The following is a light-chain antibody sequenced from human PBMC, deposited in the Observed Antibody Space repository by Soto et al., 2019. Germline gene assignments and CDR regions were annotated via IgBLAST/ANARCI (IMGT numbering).Light chain of an antibody. CDR3: SSYTSNSTVV. CDR2: DVN. V-gene: IGLV2-14*01. Sequence: QSALTQPASVSGSPGQPITVSCTGTSSDVGAYNSVSWYQQHPGKAPKLLIYDVNNRPSGVSDRFSGSKSGNTASLTISGLQADDEADYYCSSYTSNSTVVFGSGTKVTVL. J-gene: IGLJ1*01. CDR1: SSDVGAYNS.